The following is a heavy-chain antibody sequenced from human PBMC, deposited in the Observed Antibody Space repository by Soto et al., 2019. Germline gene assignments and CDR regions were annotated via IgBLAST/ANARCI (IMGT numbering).Heavy chain of an antibody. D-gene: IGHD5-12*01. CDR1: GGAVSSDYYY. CDR2: VYYSGSA. Sequence: SETLSLTCTVSGGAVSSDYYYWSWIRQTPGKRLEWIAFVYYSGSANYNPSLKSRVTMSADTSKNQFSLKLTSVTAADTAVYYCARTEMATMFFDYWGRGTLVTVSS. CDR3: ARTEMATMFFDY. V-gene: IGHV4-61*01. J-gene: IGHJ4*02.